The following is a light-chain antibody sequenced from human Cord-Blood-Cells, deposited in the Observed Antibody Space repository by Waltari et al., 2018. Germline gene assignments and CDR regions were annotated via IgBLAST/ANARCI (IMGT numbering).Light chain of an antibody. Sequence: QSALTQPPSASGSPGQSVTISCTGTSSDVGGYNYVSWYQQHPGKAPKLMSYEVSKRPSGVPDRFSGSKAVNTASLTVSGLQAEDEADYFCSSYAGSNNKVFGTGTKVTVL. CDR1: SSDVGGYNY. CDR2: EVS. J-gene: IGLJ1*01. V-gene: IGLV2-8*01. CDR3: SSYAGSNNKV.